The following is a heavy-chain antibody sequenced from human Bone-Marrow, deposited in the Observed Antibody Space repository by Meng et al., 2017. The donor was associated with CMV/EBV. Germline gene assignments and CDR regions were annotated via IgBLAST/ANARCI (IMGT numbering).Heavy chain of an antibody. CDR3: AKDYGGM. CDR1: GFTFSSYG. Sequence: QVQLVESGGGVVQPGRSLRLSCAACGFTFSSYGMHWVRQAPGKGLEWVAVISYDGSNKYYADSVKGRFTISRDNSKNTLYLQMNSLRAEDTAVYYCAKDYGGMWGQGTLVTVSS. V-gene: IGHV3-30*18. J-gene: IGHJ4*02. CDR2: ISYDGSNK. D-gene: IGHD4-23*01.